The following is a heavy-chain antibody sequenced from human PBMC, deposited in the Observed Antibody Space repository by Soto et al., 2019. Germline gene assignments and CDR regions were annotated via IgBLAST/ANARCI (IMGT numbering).Heavy chain of an antibody. CDR3: ARHPDYIWGRYLYCYYMAV. CDR2: SYYSGST. Sequence: PSETLSLTCTVSGGSISSSSYYWGGIRQPPGKGRDWIGSSYYSGSTYYNPSLKSRVTVSADTTKNQFSLKLRSATAADTAYYSCARHPDYIWGRYLYCYYMAVWGNGTTVTV. D-gene: IGHD3-16*02. CDR1: GGSISSSSYY. J-gene: IGHJ6*03. V-gene: IGHV4-39*01.